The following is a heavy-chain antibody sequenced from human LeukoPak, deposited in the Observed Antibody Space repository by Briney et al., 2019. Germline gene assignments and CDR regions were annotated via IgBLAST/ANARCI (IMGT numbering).Heavy chain of an antibody. D-gene: IGHD6-13*01. CDR1: GFSFSTYW. CDR2: INQDASVR. CDR3: ARDPGSSSFDL. Sequence: GRSLRLSCAASGFSFSTYWMSWVRQTPEKGLEFVANINQDASVRNYMDSRKGRCTISRDNAKKSVYLEINSLRADDTAVHYCARDPGSSSFDLWGQGALVTVSS. J-gene: IGHJ4*02. V-gene: IGHV3-7*01.